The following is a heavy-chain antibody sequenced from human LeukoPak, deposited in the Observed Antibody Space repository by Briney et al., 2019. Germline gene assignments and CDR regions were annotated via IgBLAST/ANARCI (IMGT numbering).Heavy chain of an antibody. V-gene: IGHV1-2*02. J-gene: IGHJ4*02. CDR2: VNPSAGTS. D-gene: IGHD2-15*01. CDR1: GYTFTHYY. CDR3: ARGYCSGGSCPLDY. Sequence: ASVKVSCKASGYTFTHYYILWVRQAPGQGLEWMGIVNPSAGTSNYAQKFQGRVTMTRDTSISTAYMELSRLRSDDTAVYYCARGYCSGGSCPLDYWGQGALVTVSS.